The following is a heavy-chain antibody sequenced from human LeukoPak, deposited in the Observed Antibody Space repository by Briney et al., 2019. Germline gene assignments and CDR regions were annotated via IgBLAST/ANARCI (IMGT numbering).Heavy chain of an antibody. CDR2: IHDSRGT. D-gene: IGHD3-16*02. V-gene: IGHV4-59*01. Sequence: SETLSLTCTVSGGSISRYYWSWIRQTPGKGLEWIGYIHDSRGTNLNPSLKSRATISLDTSKKQFSLKLNSVTAADTAVYYCARGFPEGYIDSLDIWGQGTRVTVSS. CDR3: ARGFPEGYIDSLDI. J-gene: IGHJ3*02. CDR1: GGSISRYY.